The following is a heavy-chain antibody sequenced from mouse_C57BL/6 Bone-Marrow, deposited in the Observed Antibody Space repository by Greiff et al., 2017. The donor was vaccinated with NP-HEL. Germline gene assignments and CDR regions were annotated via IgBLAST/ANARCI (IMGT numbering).Heavy chain of an antibody. V-gene: IGHV1-4*01. CDR1: GYTFTSYT. Sequence: VQGVESGAELARPGASVKMSCKASGYTFTSYTMHWVKQRPGQGLEWIGYINPSSGYTKYNQKFKDKATLTADKSSSTAYMQLSSLTSEDSAVYYCARWGTGTGMDYWGQGTSVTVSS. CDR2: INPSSGYT. D-gene: IGHD4-1*01. J-gene: IGHJ4*01. CDR3: ARWGTGTGMDY.